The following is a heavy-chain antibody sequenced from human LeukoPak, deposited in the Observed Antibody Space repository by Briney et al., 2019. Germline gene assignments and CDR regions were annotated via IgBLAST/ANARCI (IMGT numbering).Heavy chain of an antibody. Sequence: PGGSLRLSCAAPGFTFSSYWMSWVRQAPGKGLEWVANIKEDGSEKYYADSVKGRFTISRDNAKKSLYLQMNSLRAEDTAVYYCARDRGRNWFDSWGQGTLVTVSS. J-gene: IGHJ5*01. V-gene: IGHV3-7*04. CDR3: ARDRGRNWFDS. D-gene: IGHD6-25*01. CDR1: GFTFSSYW. CDR2: IKEDGSEK.